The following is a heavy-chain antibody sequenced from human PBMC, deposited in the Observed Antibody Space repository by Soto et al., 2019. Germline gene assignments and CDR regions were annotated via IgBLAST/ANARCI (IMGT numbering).Heavy chain of an antibody. CDR2: INHSGST. CDR3: ARGRSSSSLLRWFDP. CDR1: GGSFSGYY. Sequence: QVQLQQWGAGLLKPSETLSLTCAVYGGSFSGYYWSWIRQPPGKGLEWIGEINHSGSTNYNPSLKSRVTISVETSKNQFSLKLSSVTAADTAVYYCARGRSSSSLLRWFDPWGQGTLVTVSS. J-gene: IGHJ5*02. D-gene: IGHD6-6*01. V-gene: IGHV4-34*01.